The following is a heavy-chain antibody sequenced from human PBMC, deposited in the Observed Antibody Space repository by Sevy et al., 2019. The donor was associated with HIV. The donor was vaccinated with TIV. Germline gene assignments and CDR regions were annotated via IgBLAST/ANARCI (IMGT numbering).Heavy chain of an antibody. J-gene: IGHJ3*02. CDR3: AKDRKVLLVVYAIPFDVFDI. CDR1: GFTFSNHG. V-gene: IGHV3-30*02. CDR2: IRYDGSNE. D-gene: IGHD2-8*02. Sequence: GGSLRLSCAASGFTFSNHGMHWVRQAPGKGLEWVAFIRYDGSNEYYGDSVKGRFTISRDNSKETLYLQMNSLRPEDTAVYFYAKDRKVLLVVYAIPFDVFDIWGHGTIVTVSS.